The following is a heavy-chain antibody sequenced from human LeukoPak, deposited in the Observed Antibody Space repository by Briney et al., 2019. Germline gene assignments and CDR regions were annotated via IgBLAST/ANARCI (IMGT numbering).Heavy chain of an antibody. D-gene: IGHD4-17*01. CDR1: GGSFSGYY. CDR2: INHSGST. J-gene: IGHJ4*02. V-gene: IGHV4-34*01. CDR3: ASGRLRIGFPLHYFDY. Sequence: PSETLSLTCAVYGGSFSGYYWSWIRQPPGKGLEWIGEINHSGSTNYNPSLKSRVTISVDTSKNQFSLKLSSVTAADTAVYYCASGRLRIGFPLHYFDYWGQGTLVTVSS.